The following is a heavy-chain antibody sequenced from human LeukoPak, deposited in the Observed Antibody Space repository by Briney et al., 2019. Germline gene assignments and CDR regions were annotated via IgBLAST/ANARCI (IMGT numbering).Heavy chain of an antibody. Sequence: GGSLRLSCAASGFTFSSYWMHWVHRAPGKGLVWVSRVNVDGRSTTYADSVKGRLTISRDNAKKTLYLQINSLRPEDTAFYYCARGIGIGAFDTWGRGTKVTVSS. CDR2: VNVDGRST. D-gene: IGHD2/OR15-2a*01. V-gene: IGHV3-74*01. CDR1: GFTFSSYW. J-gene: IGHJ3*02. CDR3: ARGIGIGAFDT.